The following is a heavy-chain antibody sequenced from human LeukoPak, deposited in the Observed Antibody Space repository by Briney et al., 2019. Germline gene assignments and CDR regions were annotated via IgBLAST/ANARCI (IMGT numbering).Heavy chain of an antibody. V-gene: IGHV4-30-2*01. J-gene: IGHJ6*02. CDR2: MFHNGST. CDR1: GGSFSSGGFS. D-gene: IGHD2-2*01. CDR3: GRETLGYCSGTTCSLGMDV. Sequence: SETLSLTCAVSGGSFSSGGFSWSWIRQPPGKGLEWIGYMFHNGSTHYSPSLQHRVTISVDRFKNQFSLRLRSVTAADTAVYYCGRETLGYCSGTTCSLGMDVWGQGTTVTVSS.